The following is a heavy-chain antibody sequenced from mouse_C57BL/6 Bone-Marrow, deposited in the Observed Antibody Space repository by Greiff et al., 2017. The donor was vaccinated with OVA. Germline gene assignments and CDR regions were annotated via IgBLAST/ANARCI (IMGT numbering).Heavy chain of an antibody. V-gene: IGHV5-15*01. D-gene: IGHD1-1*01. J-gene: IGHJ4*01. CDR3: ARGDSYYYGSSLYAMDY. CDR2: ISNLAYSI. Sequence: EVKVVESGGGLVQPGGSLKLSCAASGFTFSDYGMAWVRQAPRKGPEWVAFISNLAYSIYYADTVTGRFTISRENAKNTLYLEMSSLRSEDTAMYYCARGDSYYYGSSLYAMDYWGQGTSVTVSS. CDR1: GFTFSDYG.